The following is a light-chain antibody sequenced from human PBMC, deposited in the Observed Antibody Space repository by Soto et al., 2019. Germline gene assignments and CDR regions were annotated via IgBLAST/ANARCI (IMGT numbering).Light chain of an antibody. J-gene: IGKJ2*01. CDR2: DAS. CDR3: QQRSNWPPYP. V-gene: IGKV3-11*01. CDR1: QSVSSY. Sequence: EIVLTQSPATLSLSPGERATLSCRASQSVSSYLAWYQQKPGQAPRLLIYDASNRATGIPARFSRSGSGTDFSLTMSSLEPEDFAVYYCQQRSNWPPYPFGQGTKLEIK.